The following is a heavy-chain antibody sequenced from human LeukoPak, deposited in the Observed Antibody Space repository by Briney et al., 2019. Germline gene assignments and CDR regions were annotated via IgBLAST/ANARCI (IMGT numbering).Heavy chain of an antibody. J-gene: IGHJ4*02. CDR2: IYHSWST. V-gene: IGHV4-4*02. CDR1: GSSISSHSW. Sequence: SSETLPLTCAVSGSSISSHSWRTWVRQPPGKGLEWIGEIYHSWSTLFNPSLRSRVSISVDKSNNRFSLQLRSVTAADTAVYYCASRRELTGEPYWGQGTLVSVSS. D-gene: IGHD3-10*01. CDR3: ASRRELTGEPY.